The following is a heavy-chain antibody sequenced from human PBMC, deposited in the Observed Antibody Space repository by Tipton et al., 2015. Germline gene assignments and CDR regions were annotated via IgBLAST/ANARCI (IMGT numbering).Heavy chain of an antibody. CDR2: IQYSGST. V-gene: IGHV4-59*01. D-gene: IGHD4-23*01. J-gene: IGHJ4*02. CDR1: SDSISKYY. Sequence: TLSLTCSVSSDSISKYYWSWIRQPPGKELEWIGYIQYSGSTNYNPSLKSRVTISVDTSKTQFSLKMSSVTASDTAVYYCAWARGRHGGLFDSWGQGNLVPVSS. CDR3: AWARGRHGGLFDS.